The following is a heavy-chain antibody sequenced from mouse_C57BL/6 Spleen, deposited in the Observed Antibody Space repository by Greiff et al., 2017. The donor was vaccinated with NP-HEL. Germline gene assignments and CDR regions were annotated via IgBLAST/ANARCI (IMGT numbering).Heavy chain of an antibody. CDR2: ISSGGDYI. CDR3: TRDYYSNYDWFAY. Sequence: EVMLVESGEGLVKPGGSLKLSCAASGFTFSSYAMSWVRQTPEKRLEWVAYISSGGDYIYYAATVKGRFTISSDNARNTLYLQMSSLKSEDTAMYYCTRDYYSNYDWFAYWGQGTLVTVSA. D-gene: IGHD2-5*01. CDR1: GFTFSSYA. V-gene: IGHV5-9-1*02. J-gene: IGHJ3*01.